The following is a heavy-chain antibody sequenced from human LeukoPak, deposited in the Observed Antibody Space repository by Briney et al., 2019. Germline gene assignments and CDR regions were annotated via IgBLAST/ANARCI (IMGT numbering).Heavy chain of an antibody. CDR2: INPNSGGT. Sequence: ASVKVSCKASGYTFTGYYMHWVRQAPGQGLEWMGRINPNSGGTNYAQKFQGRVTMTRDTSISTAYMELSRLRSDDTAVYYCARLRNTALVGATIRGFDYWGQGTLVTVSS. CDR3: ARLRNTALVGATIRGFDY. CDR1: GYTFTGYY. V-gene: IGHV1-2*06. J-gene: IGHJ4*02. D-gene: IGHD1-26*01.